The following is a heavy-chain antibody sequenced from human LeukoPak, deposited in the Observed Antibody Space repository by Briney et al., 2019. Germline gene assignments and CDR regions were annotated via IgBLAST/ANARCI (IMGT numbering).Heavy chain of an antibody. J-gene: IGHJ6*03. CDR2: INHSGST. Sequence: SETLSLTCAVYGGSFSGYYWSWIRQPPGKGLEWIGEINHSGSTNYNPSLKSRVTISVDTSKNQFSLKLSSVTAADTAVYYCARTKLGYCSSTSCRYCYYYMDVWGKGTTVTVSS. CDR1: GGSFSGYY. V-gene: IGHV4-34*01. D-gene: IGHD2-2*01. CDR3: ARTKLGYCSSTSCRYCYYYMDV.